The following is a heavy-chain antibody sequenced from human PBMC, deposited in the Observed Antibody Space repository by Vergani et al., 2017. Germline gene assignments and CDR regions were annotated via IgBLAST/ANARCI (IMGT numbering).Heavy chain of an antibody. Sequence: QVQLQESGPGLVKPSETLSLTCTVSGYSISSGYYWGWIRQPPGKGLEWIGSIDHSGSTYYNPSLKRRVTISVDTSKNQFSLKLSSVTAADTAVYYCASAHSIAVAGYDYWGQGTLVTVSS. CDR1: GYSISSGYY. J-gene: IGHJ4*02. CDR3: ASAHSIAVAGYDY. CDR2: IDHSGST. V-gene: IGHV4-38-2*02. D-gene: IGHD6-19*01.